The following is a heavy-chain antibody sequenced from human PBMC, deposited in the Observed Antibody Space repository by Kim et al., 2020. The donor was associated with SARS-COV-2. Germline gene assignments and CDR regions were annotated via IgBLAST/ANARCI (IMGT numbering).Heavy chain of an antibody. CDR1: GFTFSSYS. V-gene: IGHV3-21*01. CDR2: ISSSSSYI. J-gene: IGHJ3*02. CDR3: ARLPTGDAFDI. Sequence: GGSLRLSCAASGFTFSSYSMNWVRQAPGKGLEWVSSISSSSSYIYYADSVKGRFTISRDNAKNSLYLQMNSLRAEDTAVYYCARLPTGDAFDIWGQGTMVTVSS. D-gene: IGHD1-1*01.